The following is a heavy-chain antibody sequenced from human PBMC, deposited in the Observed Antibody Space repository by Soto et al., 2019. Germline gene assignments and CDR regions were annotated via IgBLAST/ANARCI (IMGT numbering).Heavy chain of an antibody. V-gene: IGHV1-69*06. J-gene: IGHJ3*02. Sequence: QVQLVQSGAEVKKPGSSVKVSCKASGGTFSSYAISWVRQAPGQGLEWMGGIIPIFGTANYAQKFQGRVTXTAXKSTSTAYMELSXLXXXXXXXXXXXXXIVDSGYFAFDIWGQGTXXTVSS. CDR2: IIPIFGTA. D-gene: IGHD3-22*01. CDR3: XXXIVDSGYFAFDI. CDR1: GGTFSSYA.